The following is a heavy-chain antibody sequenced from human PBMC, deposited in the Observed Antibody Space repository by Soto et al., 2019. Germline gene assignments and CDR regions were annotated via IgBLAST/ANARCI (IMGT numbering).Heavy chain of an antibody. J-gene: IGHJ4*02. CDR1: GFTLSLYI. CDR3: VRARATDSRPDY. Sequence: GGSLRLSCPVVGFTLSLYIMSLVRQAPGKGLEWVSSISSSSSYIYSADSLKGRITISRDNAKNSLYLQMNSLRAEDTAIYYCVRARATDSRPDYWGQGTLVTVSS. V-gene: IGHV3-21*01. CDR2: ISSSSSYI. D-gene: IGHD3-22*01.